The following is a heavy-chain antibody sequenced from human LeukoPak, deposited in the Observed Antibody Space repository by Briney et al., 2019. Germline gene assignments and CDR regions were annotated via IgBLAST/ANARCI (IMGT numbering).Heavy chain of an antibody. J-gene: IGHJ3*02. V-gene: IGHV4-38-2*02. CDR1: GYSISSGYY. CDR3: ARDKANYDILTGYHMLGAFDI. D-gene: IGHD3-9*01. Sequence: SETLSLTCTVSGYSISSGYYWGWIRQPPGKGLEWIGSIYHSGSTYYNPSLKSRVTISVDTSKNQFSLKLSSVTAADTAVYYCARDKANYDILTGYHMLGAFDIWGQGTMVTVSS. CDR2: IYHSGST.